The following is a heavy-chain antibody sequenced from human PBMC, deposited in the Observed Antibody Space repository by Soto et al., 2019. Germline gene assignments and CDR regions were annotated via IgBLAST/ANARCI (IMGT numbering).Heavy chain of an antibody. CDR1: GGSFSGYY. CDR3: ASSRGYGSGSYYTHY. CDR2: INHSGST. J-gene: IGHJ4*02. D-gene: IGHD3-10*01. Sequence: PSETLSLTCAGYGGSFSGYYWSWIRQPPGKGLEWIGEINHSGSTNYNPSLKSRVTISVDTSKNQFSLKLSSVTAADTAVYYCASSRGYGSGSYYTHYWGQGTLVTVSS. V-gene: IGHV4-34*01.